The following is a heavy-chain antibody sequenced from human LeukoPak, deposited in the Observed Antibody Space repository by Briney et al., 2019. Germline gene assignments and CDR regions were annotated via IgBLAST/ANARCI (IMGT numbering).Heavy chain of an antibody. CDR3: ARGPQLVDYYYIDV. D-gene: IGHD6-13*01. CDR1: GGSISSSNW. V-gene: IGHV4-4*02. CDR2: IYHSGST. Sequence: PSETLSLTCAVSGGSISSSNWWSWVRQPPGKGLEWIGEIYHSGSTSYNPSLKSRVTISVDKAKNQFSLQLNSATPEDTTVYYCARGPQLVDYYYIDVWGKGTTVTVSS. J-gene: IGHJ6*03.